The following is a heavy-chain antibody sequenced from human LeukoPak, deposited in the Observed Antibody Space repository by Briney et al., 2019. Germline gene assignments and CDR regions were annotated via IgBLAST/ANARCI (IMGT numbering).Heavy chain of an antibody. Sequence: GGSLRLSCAATGYSFKDYGMHWVRQPPGKGLEWVSAINWNGGGTDYVDSVKGRFTIFRDNAKNSLYLQLSSLRPEDTALYYCAKHLTATNTYIFFGLDVWGQGTSVTVSS. CDR3: AKHLTATNTYIFFGLDV. CDR2: INWNGGGT. D-gene: IGHD1-26*01. J-gene: IGHJ6*02. V-gene: IGHV3-9*01. CDR1: GYSFKDYG.